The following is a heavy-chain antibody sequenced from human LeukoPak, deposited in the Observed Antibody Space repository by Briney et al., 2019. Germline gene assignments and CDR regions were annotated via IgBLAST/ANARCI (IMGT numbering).Heavy chain of an antibody. J-gene: IGHJ4*02. Sequence: KASETLSLTCTVSSYSISSGYYWGWIRQPPGKGLEWLGDIYHSGSTYYNPSLKSRVTILVDTSKNQFSLKRSSVTAADTAVYYCAKLRAYCGGDCYPEVDYWGQGTLVTVSS. CDR1: SYSISSGYY. D-gene: IGHD2-21*02. V-gene: IGHV4-38-2*02. CDR2: IYHSGST. CDR3: AKLRAYCGGDCYPEVDY.